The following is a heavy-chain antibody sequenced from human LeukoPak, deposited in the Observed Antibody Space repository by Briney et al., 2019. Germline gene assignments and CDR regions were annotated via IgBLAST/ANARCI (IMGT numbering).Heavy chain of an antibody. D-gene: IGHD3-10*01. J-gene: IGHJ4*02. CDR1: GGSLTSYY. CDR2: IHTRGST. V-gene: IGHV4-4*07. CDR3: ARDRYYYGSGSYRLFDY. Sequence: SETLSLTCTVSGGSLTSYYWSWIRQPARKGLEWIGRIHTRGSTNYNPSLKSRVTMSVDTSKNQFSLKLSSVTAADTAVYYCARDRYYYGSGSYRLFDYWGQGTLVTVSS.